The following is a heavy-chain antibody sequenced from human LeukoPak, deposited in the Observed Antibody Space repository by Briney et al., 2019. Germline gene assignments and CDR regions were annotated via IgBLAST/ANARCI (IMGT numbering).Heavy chain of an antibody. CDR1: GGSISSYY. D-gene: IGHD5-18*01. CDR2: IYYSGST. CDR3: ATIGGYSYGSAGLGYFDL. Sequence: KPSETLSLTCTVSGGSISSYYWSWIRQPPGKGLEWIGYIYYSGSTNYNPPLKSRVTISVDTSKNQFSLKLSSVTAADTAVYYCATIGGYSYGSAGLGYFDLWGRGTLVTVSS. J-gene: IGHJ2*01. V-gene: IGHV4-59*01.